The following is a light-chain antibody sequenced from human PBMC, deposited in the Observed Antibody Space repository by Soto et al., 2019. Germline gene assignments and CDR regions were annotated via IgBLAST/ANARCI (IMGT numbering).Light chain of an antibody. Sequence: CSPTLSKSVGDRVTITCRASQSVTDWLAWYQQKPGKAPKLLIYDASSLQSGVPSRFSGSGSGTEFSLTISSLQPDDFATYYCQQYYRSCTFGQGTKVDIK. CDR1: QSVTDW. CDR2: DAS. J-gene: IGKJ2*02. V-gene: IGKV1-5*01. CDR3: QQYYRSCT.